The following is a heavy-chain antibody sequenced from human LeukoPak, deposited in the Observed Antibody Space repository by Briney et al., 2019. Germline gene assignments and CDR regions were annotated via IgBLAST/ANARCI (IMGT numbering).Heavy chain of an antibody. CDR1: GGSISSYY. D-gene: IGHD6-19*01. Sequence: SETLSLTCTVSGGSISSYYWSWIRQPPGKGLEWIGYIYYSGSTNYNPSLKSRVTISVDTSKNQLSLKLSSVTAADTAVYYCASSVASGWYNWFDPWGQGTLVTVSS. V-gene: IGHV4-59*01. CDR3: ASSVASGWYNWFDP. CDR2: IYYSGST. J-gene: IGHJ5*02.